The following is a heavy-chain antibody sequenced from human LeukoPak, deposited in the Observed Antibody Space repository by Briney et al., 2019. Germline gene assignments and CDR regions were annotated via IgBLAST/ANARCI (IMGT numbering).Heavy chain of an antibody. D-gene: IGHD3-22*01. Sequence: SETLSLTCTVSGGSISSSSYYWGWIRQPRGKGLEWIGSIYYSGSTYYNPSLKSRVTISLDTSKNQFSLKLSSVTAADTAVYYCARHYDSSGYSSFGYWGQGTLVTVSS. CDR2: IYYSGST. CDR3: ARHYDSSGYSSFGY. CDR1: GGSISSSSYY. V-gene: IGHV4-39*01. J-gene: IGHJ4*02.